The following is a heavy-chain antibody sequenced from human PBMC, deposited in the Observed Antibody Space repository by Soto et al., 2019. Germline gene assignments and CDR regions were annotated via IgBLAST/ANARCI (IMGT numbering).Heavy chain of an antibody. CDR1: GFSFSNYG. CDR3: SKDRRGGRAVLDS. D-gene: IGHD2-8*01. Sequence: GGSLRLSCAASGFSFSNYGMHWVRQAPGKGLEWVAVISYDGSSKYHADSVKGRFTISRDNSKNTLHLQMNSLRAEDTAVYYCSKDRRGGRAVLDSRGQGTPVTVSS. CDR2: ISYDGSSK. J-gene: IGHJ4*02. V-gene: IGHV3-30*18.